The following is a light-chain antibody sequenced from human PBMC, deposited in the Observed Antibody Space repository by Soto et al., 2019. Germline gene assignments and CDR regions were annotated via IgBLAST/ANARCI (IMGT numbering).Light chain of an antibody. CDR2: GAS. V-gene: IGKV3-20*01. CDR1: QSVSSSY. J-gene: IGKJ1*01. CDR3: QQYGSSSWT. Sequence: EIVLTQSPGTLSLSPGERATLSCRASQSVSSSYLAWYQQKPGQAPRLLIYGASSRATGIPDRFSGSGSGTDFTSTISGLEPEDFAVYYCQQYGSSSWTFGQGTKVEIK.